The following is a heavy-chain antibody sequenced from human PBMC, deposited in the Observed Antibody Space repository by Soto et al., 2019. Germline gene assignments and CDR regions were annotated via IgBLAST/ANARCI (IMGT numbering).Heavy chain of an antibody. CDR1: GFTFSSYA. V-gene: IGHV3-23*01. D-gene: IGHD6-19*01. CDR2: ISGTGGNT. Sequence: EVQLLESGGGLVQPGGSLRLSCAASGFTFSSYAMSWVRQAPGKGLEWVLVISGTGGNTYFADSVKGRHTISRDNSKNTLFLQMNSLRAEDTAVYYCAKTGGGGWSLGIWGQGTTVTVSS. CDR3: AKTGGGGWSLGI. J-gene: IGHJ3*02.